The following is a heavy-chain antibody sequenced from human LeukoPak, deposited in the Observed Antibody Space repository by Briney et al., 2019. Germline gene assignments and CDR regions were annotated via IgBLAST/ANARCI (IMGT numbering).Heavy chain of an antibody. V-gene: IGHV3-23*01. Sequence: SGGSLRLSWAAAGFTFSSYAMSSGRQAPGKWLEWVSAISGSGGSTYYADSVKGRFTISRDNSKNTLYLQMNSLRAEDTAVYYCAKVEGYSYYYYYLDVWGKGTTVTVSS. CDR2: ISGSGGST. D-gene: IGHD1-1*01. J-gene: IGHJ6*03. CDR1: GFTFSSYA. CDR3: AKVEGYSYYYYYLDV.